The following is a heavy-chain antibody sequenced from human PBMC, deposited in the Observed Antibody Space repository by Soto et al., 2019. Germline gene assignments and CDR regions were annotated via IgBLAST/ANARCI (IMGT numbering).Heavy chain of an antibody. CDR1: GFSFSTYA. CDR2: ISGSGGTT. Sequence: EVQLLESGGRLVQPGGSLRLSCAASGFSFSTYAMSWVRQAPGKGLDWVSSISGSGGTTYYADSVQGRFTISRDNSKNTLYLQMNSLRAEDTAVYYCATIVHDYGDYVADYWGQGTLVTVSS. D-gene: IGHD4-17*01. V-gene: IGHV3-23*01. J-gene: IGHJ4*02. CDR3: ATIVHDYGDYVADY.